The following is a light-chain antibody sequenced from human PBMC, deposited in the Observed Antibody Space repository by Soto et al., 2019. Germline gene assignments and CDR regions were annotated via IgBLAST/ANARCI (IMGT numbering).Light chain of an antibody. V-gene: IGKV1-39*01. CDR2: AAS. CDR3: QQSYSTPWT. J-gene: IGKJ1*01. CDR1: QTISGW. Sequence: IQMTQSPSTLSSSLGDRVTITCRASQTISGWLAWYQQRPGKAPKLLIYAASSLQSGVPSRFSGSGSETHFTLTISSLQPEDFATYSCQQSYSTPWTFGQGTKVDIK.